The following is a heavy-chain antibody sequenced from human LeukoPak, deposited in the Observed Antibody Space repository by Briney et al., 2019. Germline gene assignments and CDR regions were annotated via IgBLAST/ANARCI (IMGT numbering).Heavy chain of an antibody. Sequence: SETLSLTCSVSDGSINSYYWNWIRRPPGKGLEWIGYIYYNGNTNYSPSLKSRVTMSVDTSKNLFSLKVSSVTAADTAVYYCARGRSNYYGMDVWGHGTTVTVSS. D-gene: IGHD1-26*01. CDR3: ARGRSNYYGMDV. V-gene: IGHV4-59*01. J-gene: IGHJ6*02. CDR1: DGSINSYY. CDR2: IYYNGNT.